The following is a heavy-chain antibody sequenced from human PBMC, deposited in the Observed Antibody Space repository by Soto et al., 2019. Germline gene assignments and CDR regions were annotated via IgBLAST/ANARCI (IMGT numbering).Heavy chain of an antibody. CDR3: AKDSWDYYDSSGYLHPPYFDY. Sequence: PGGSLRLSCAASGFTFSSYGMHWVRQAPGKGLEWVAVISYDGSNKYYADSVKGRFTISRDNSKNTLYLQMNSLRAEDTAVYYCAKDSWDYYDSSGYLHPPYFDYWGQGTLVTVSS. CDR1: GFTFSSYG. J-gene: IGHJ4*02. V-gene: IGHV3-30*18. D-gene: IGHD3-22*01. CDR2: ISYDGSNK.